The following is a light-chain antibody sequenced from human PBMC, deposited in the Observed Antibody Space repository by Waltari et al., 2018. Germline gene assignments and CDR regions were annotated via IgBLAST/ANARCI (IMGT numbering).Light chain of an antibody. CDR2: SNN. J-gene: IGLJ1*01. Sequence: QSVLTQTPSASGNPGQRVTIPCSGTSSNIGSNTVNRYQQLPGMAPRLLIYSNNQRPSGVPDRFSGSKSGTSASLAISGLQSEDEADYYCAAWDDRLSAYVFGTGTKVTVL. CDR1: SSNIGSNT. CDR3: AAWDDRLSAYV. V-gene: IGLV1-44*01.